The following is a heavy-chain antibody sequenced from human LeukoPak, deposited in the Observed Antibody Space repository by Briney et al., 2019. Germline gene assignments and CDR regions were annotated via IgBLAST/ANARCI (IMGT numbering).Heavy chain of an antibody. Sequence: ASVKVSCKASGYTFTGYYMHWVRQAPGQGLEWMGWINPNSGGTNYAQKFQGRVTMTRDTSTSTVYMELSSLRSEDTAVYYCARGMTYYDILTGYYNHLGMDVWGQGTTVTVSS. J-gene: IGHJ6*02. CDR1: GYTFTGYY. CDR2: INPNSGGT. CDR3: ARGMTYYDILTGYYNHLGMDV. D-gene: IGHD3-9*01. V-gene: IGHV1-2*02.